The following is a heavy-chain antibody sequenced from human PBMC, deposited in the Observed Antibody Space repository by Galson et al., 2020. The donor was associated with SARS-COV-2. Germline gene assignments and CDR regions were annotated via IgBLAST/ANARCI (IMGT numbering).Heavy chain of an antibody. J-gene: IGHJ5*02. CDR1: GYSFTLYW. CDR3: VIAVAGSYYFDP. Sequence: KIGESLKISCQGFGYSFTLYWIGWVRKMPGKGLEWMGLIYPGNSKTRYSASFQGQVTVSVDKSISTAYLQWSSLKASDTAMYYCVIAVAGSYYFDPWGQGTLLIVSS. CDR2: IYPGNSKT. V-gene: IGHV5-51*01. D-gene: IGHD6-19*01.